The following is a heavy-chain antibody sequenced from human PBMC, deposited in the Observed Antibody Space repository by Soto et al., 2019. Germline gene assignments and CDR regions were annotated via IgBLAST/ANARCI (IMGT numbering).Heavy chain of an antibody. CDR2: ISGSNNNI. D-gene: IGHD2-21*02. J-gene: IGHJ4*02. Sequence: LRLSCAASGFTLRNYEMNWVRQAPGKGLDWISKISGSNNNIYYADSVRGRFTISRDNAKNSLYLQMNSLRAEDTAIYYCASERLCGADCYFFDNWGQGTQVTVSS. CDR3: ASERLCGADCYFFDN. CDR1: GFTLRNYE. V-gene: IGHV3-48*03.